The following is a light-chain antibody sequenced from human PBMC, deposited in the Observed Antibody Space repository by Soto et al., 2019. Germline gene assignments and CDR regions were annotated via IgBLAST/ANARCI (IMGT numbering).Light chain of an antibody. CDR1: SSDVGGYKY. CDR2: EVS. CDR3: SSYAGSNNLGV. J-gene: IGLJ3*02. Sequence: QSVLIQPPSASGSPGQSVTISCTGTSSDVGGYKYVSWYQQHPGKAPKLMIYEVSKRPSGVPDRFSGSKSGNTASLTVSGLQAEDEADYYCSSYAGSNNLGVFGGGTKLTVL. V-gene: IGLV2-8*01.